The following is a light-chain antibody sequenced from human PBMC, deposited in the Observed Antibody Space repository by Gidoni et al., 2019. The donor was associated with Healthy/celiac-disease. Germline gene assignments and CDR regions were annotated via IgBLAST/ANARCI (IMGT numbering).Light chain of an antibody. CDR3: QQSYSTLYT. CDR2: AAS. Sequence: DSKRTQPPSSLSAAIGDRVNITCRASQSISSYLNWYQQKPGKAPKLLIYAASSLQSGVPSRFSGSGSGTDFPLTISSLQPEDFATYYCQQSYSTLYTFXXXTKLEIK. J-gene: IGKJ2*01. CDR1: QSISSY. V-gene: IGKV1-39*01.